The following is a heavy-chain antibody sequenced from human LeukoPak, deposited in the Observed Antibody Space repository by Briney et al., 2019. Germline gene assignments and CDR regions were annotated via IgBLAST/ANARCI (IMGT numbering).Heavy chain of an antibody. CDR1: GFTFSDGY. V-gene: IGHV3-72*01. CDR2: IRNKPHSYTT. D-gene: IGHD4-17*01. J-gene: IGHJ4*02. Sequence: GGSLRLSCAASGFTFSDGYMDWVRQAPGKGLQWVGRIRNKPHSYTTDYAASVKGRFTISRDYSKNSLFLQMHRLNTEDTAVYSCTRVRHGDYFDPWGLGTLVTVSS. CDR3: TRVRHGDYFDP.